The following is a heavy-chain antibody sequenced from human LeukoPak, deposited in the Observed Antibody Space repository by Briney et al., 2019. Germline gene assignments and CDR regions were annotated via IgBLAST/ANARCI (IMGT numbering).Heavy chain of an antibody. J-gene: IGHJ4*02. D-gene: IGHD2-2*01. CDR2: IYYSGST. CDR1: GGSISSGGYS. V-gene: IGHV4-30-4*07. Sequence: SETLSLTCAVSGGSISSGGYSWSWIRQPPGKGLEWIGYIYYSGSTYYNPSLKSRVTISVDTSKNQFSLKLSSVTAADTAVYYCARVSIVVVPAALPFDYWGQGTLVTVSP. CDR3: ARVSIVVVPAALPFDY.